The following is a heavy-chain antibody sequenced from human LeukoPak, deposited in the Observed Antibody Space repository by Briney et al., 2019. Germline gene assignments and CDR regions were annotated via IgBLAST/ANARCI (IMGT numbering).Heavy chain of an antibody. D-gene: IGHD6-13*01. V-gene: IGHV1-69-2*01. CDR1: GYTFTDYY. J-gene: IGHJ4*02. CDR3: ATDLEIAAAGNFDY. CDR2: VDPEDGET. Sequence: ASVKVSCKVSGYTFTDYYMHWVQQAPGKGLEWMGLVDPEDGETIYAEKFQGRVTITADTSTDTAYTELSSLRSEDTAVYYCATDLEIAAAGNFDYWGQGTLVTVSS.